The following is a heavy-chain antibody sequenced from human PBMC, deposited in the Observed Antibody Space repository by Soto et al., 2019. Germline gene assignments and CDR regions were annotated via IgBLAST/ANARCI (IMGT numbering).Heavy chain of an antibody. Sequence: SVKVSCKSSRGTFSSYAMSWVRQAPGQGLECMGGIIPIFGTANYAQKFQGRVTITADESTSTAYMELSSLRSEDTAVYYCAREGQSGYDYEDYYYYYGMDVWGQGTTVTVSS. CDR1: RGTFSSYA. V-gene: IGHV1-69*13. CDR3: AREGQSGYDYEDYYYYYGMDV. D-gene: IGHD5-12*01. J-gene: IGHJ6*02. CDR2: IIPIFGTA.